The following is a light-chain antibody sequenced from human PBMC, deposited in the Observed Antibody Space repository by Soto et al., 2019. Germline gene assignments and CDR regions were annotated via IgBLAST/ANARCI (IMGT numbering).Light chain of an antibody. J-gene: IGKJ2*01. CDR1: QSINSAH. V-gene: IGKV3-20*01. CDR2: GAF. CDR3: KHYGGSSL. Sequence: EIVLTQSPGTLSLSPGERATLSCRASQSINSAHLAWYQQKPGRSPRLLLYGAFNRATGIPDRFSGTGAGTDFTLTISRMEPEDFAVYYCKHYGGSSLFGQGTKLEIK.